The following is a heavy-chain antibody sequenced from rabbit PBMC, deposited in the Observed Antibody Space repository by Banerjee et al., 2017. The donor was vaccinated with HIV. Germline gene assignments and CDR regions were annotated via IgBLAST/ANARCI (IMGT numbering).Heavy chain of an antibody. CDR3: ARVEYAGYAGYGYFDL. D-gene: IGHD8-1*01. CDR1: GFSFSNKYV. Sequence: QSLEESGGDLVKPGASLTLTCKASGFSFSNKYVMCWVRQAPGKGLEWIACINTNSGNAVYASWAKGRFTISKTSSTTVTLQMTSLTAADTATYFCARVEYAGYAGYGYFDLWGPGTLVTVS. V-gene: IGHV1S40*01. CDR2: INTNSGNA. J-gene: IGHJ4*01.